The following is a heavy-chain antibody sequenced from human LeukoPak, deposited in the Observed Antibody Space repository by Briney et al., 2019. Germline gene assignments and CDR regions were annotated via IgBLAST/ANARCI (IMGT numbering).Heavy chain of an antibody. CDR3: ARVSGGGNYFDY. CDR2: IYYSGST. CDR1: GGSLSSAGHY. J-gene: IGHJ4*02. Sequence: SQTLSLTCTVSGGSLSSAGHYWNWIRQHPGKGLEWIGYIYYSGSTYYNPSLKSRVTISVDTSKNQFSLKLSSATAADTAVYYCARVSGGGNYFDYWGQGTLVTVSS. V-gene: IGHV4-31*03. D-gene: IGHD2-15*01.